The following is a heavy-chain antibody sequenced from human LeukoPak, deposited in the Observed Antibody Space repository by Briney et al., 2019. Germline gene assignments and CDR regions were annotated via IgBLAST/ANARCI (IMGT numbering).Heavy chain of an antibody. CDR1: GCSISSYY. V-gene: IGHV4-4*07. Sequence: SETLSLTCTVSGCSISSYYWSWIRQPAGKGLEWIGRIYTSGSTNYNPSLKSRVTMSVDTSKNQFSLKLSSVTAADTAVYYCARGLGSGGWYLAQRYWYFDLWGRGTLVTVSS. CDR3: ARGLGSGGWYLAQRYWYFDL. D-gene: IGHD6-13*01. CDR2: IYTSGST. J-gene: IGHJ2*01.